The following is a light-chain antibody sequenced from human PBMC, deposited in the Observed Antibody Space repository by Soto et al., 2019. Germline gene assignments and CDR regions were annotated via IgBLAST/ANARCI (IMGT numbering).Light chain of an antibody. CDR1: SSDVGGYNY. J-gene: IGLJ2*01. CDR2: EVS. V-gene: IGLV2-8*01. CDR3: SSYAGINTLL. Sequence: QSALTQPPSASGSPGQSVTISCTGTSSDVGGYNYVSWYQQHPGKAPKLMIYEVSRRPSGVPDRFSGSKSGNTASLTVSGLQAEDEADYYCSSYAGINTLLFGGGTELTVL.